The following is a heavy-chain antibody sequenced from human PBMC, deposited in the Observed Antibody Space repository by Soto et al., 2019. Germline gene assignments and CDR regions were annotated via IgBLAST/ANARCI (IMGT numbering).Heavy chain of an antibody. CDR2: INSDGSRT. D-gene: IGHD1-1*01. CDR3: ARRRDAYNWADY. J-gene: IGHJ4*02. Sequence: EVQLVESGGGLVQPGGSLGLSFAASGFTFASYWMHWVRQPPGKGLVWVSRINSDGSRTNYADSVKGRFTISRDNAKNTLFLEMNSLRAEDTAVYYCARRRDAYNWADYWGQGTLVTVSS. CDR1: GFTFASYW. V-gene: IGHV3-74*01.